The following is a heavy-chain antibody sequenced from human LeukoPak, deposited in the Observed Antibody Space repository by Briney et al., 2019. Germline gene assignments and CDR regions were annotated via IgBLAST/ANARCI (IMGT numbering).Heavy chain of an antibody. V-gene: IGHV4-39*01. Sequence: SETLSLTCTVSGGSISSSSYYWGWIRQPPGKGLEWIGSIYFSGSTYYNPSLKSRVIISVDTSKNQFSLKPSSVTAADTAVYYCATGSYFDYHFDYWGQGPLVTVCS. D-gene: IGHD1-26*01. CDR1: GGSISSSSYY. CDR3: ATGSYFDYHFDY. J-gene: IGHJ4*02. CDR2: IYFSGST.